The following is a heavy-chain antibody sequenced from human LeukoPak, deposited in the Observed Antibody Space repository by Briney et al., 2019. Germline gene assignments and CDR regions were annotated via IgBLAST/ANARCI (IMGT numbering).Heavy chain of an antibody. Sequence: GGSLRLSCAASGLTVSSAYMSWVRQAPGKGLEWVSAISGSGGSTYYADSVKGRFTISRDNSKNTLYLQMNSLRAEDTAVYYCAKVIDDSSGYYYVESLLLDYWGQGTLVTVSS. V-gene: IGHV3-23*01. CDR2: ISGSGGST. CDR1: GLTVSSAY. CDR3: AKVIDDSSGYYYVESLLLDY. J-gene: IGHJ4*02. D-gene: IGHD3-22*01.